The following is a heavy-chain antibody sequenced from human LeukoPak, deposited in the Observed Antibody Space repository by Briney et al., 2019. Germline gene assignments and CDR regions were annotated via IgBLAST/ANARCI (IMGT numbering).Heavy chain of an antibody. D-gene: IGHD5-12*01. Sequence: GGSLRLSCAVSGFTFDDYAMHWVRQVPGKGLEWVSGINWNSDSIGYADSVKGRFTTSRDNAKNSLYLQMNSLRAEDTAFYYCAINGGGNSGYGNFDYWGQGTLVTVSS. J-gene: IGHJ4*02. CDR3: AINGGGNSGYGNFDY. CDR2: INWNSDSI. V-gene: IGHV3-9*01. CDR1: GFTFDDYA.